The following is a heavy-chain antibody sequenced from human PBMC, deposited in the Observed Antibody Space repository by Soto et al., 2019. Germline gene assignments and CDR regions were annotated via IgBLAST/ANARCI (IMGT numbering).Heavy chain of an antibody. Sequence: QVQLVQSGAEVKRPGSSVKVSCKASGDTFTFYSINWVRQAPGLGLEWMGRINPILSMSNYAQRFQGRVTXTXEXXTSTAYMEPSNLRSEDTAIYYCASSYGSGYRAFDYWGQGALVTVSS. J-gene: IGHJ4*02. D-gene: IGHD3-10*01. CDR1: GDTFTFYS. V-gene: IGHV1-69*02. CDR2: INPILSMS. CDR3: ASSYGSGYRAFDY.